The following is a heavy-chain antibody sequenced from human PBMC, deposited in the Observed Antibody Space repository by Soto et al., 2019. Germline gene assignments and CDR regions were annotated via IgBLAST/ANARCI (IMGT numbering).Heavy chain of an antibody. V-gene: IGHV4-38-2*02. CDR3: ARERTPRSGFDY. CDR1: GYSISSGYY. D-gene: IGHD1-26*01. J-gene: IGHJ4*02. Sequence: SETLSLTCAVSGYSISSGYYWGWVRQPPGQGLEWIGCSYYTGATNYNPSLKSRGTISVGTSKNQVSLTLSSATAADTAVYYCARERTPRSGFDYWGQGTQVTVSS. CDR2: SYYTGAT.